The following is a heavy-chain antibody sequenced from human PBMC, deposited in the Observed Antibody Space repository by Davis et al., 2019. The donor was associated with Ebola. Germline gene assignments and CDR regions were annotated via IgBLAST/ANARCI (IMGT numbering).Heavy chain of an antibody. CDR2: LGTSADT. V-gene: IGHV3-23*01. J-gene: IGHJ4*02. CDR1: GFVFRNYV. D-gene: IGHD1-26*01. Sequence: GGSLRLSCVASGFVFRNYVMSWVRQAPGKGLEWVSTLGTSADTYYADSVKGRFTISRDNSKNTLYLQMNGLRVEDTAIYYCAKELVSGSSYYLDYWGQGTLVTVSS. CDR3: AKELVSGSSYYLDY.